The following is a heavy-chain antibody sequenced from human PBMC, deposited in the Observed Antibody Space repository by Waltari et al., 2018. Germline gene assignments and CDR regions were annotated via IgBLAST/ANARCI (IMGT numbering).Heavy chain of an antibody. V-gene: IGHV4-59*01. CDR1: GGSISSYY. J-gene: IGHJ4*02. D-gene: IGHD2-8*01. Sequence: QVQLQESGPGLVKPSETLSLTCTVSGGSISSYYWSWIRQPPGKGLEWIGYIYYSGSTNYNPSLKSRVTISVDPSKNQFSLKLSSVTAADTAVYYCARDRGCTNGVCSDILFDYWGQGTLVTVSS. CDR3: ARDRGCTNGVCSDILFDY. CDR2: IYYSGST.